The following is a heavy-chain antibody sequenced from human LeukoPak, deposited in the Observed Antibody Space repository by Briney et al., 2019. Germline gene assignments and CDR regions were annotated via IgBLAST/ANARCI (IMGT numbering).Heavy chain of an antibody. CDR2: IKQDGSEK. CDR3: VRDGGSGWHFDH. V-gene: IGHV3-7*01. J-gene: IGHJ4*02. Sequence: GGSLRLSCAASGFTFSSYWMSWVRQTPEKGPEWVANIKQDGSEKYCVDSVNGRFTNSRDNAKNSMFLQMNSLRAEDTAVYYCVRDGGSGWHFDHWGQGTRVTVSS. CDR1: GFTFSSYW. D-gene: IGHD6-19*01.